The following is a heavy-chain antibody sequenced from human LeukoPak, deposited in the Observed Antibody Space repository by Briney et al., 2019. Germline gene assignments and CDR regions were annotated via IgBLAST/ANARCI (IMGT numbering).Heavy chain of an antibody. CDR2: IIPILGIA. Sequence: GASVTVSCKASGGTFSSYAISWVRQAPGQGLEWMGRIIPILGIANYAQKFQGRVTITADKSTSTAYMELSSLRSEDTAVYYCARDRDMITFGGVIAARWFDPWGQGTLVTVSS. CDR3: ARDRDMITFGGVIAARWFDP. V-gene: IGHV1-69*04. J-gene: IGHJ5*02. D-gene: IGHD3-16*02. CDR1: GGTFSSYA.